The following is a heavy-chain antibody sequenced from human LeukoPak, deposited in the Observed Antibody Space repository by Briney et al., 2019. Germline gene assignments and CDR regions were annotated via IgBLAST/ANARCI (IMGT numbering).Heavy chain of an antibody. Sequence: GGSLRLSCAASGFTFSSYEMNWVRQAPGKGLEWVSYISSSGSTIYYADSVKGRFTISRDNAKNTLYLQMNSLRAEDTAVYYCASGTPPTTNAFDIWGQGTMVTVSS. CDR3: ASGTPPTTNAFDI. J-gene: IGHJ3*02. CDR1: GFTFSSYE. V-gene: IGHV3-48*03. D-gene: IGHD1-14*01. CDR2: ISSSGSTI.